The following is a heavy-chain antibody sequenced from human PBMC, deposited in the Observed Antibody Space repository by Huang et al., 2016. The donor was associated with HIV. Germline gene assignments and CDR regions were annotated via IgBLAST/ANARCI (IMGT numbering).Heavy chain of an antibody. V-gene: IGHV3-23*01. J-gene: IGHJ4*02. D-gene: IGHD6-19*01. Sequence: VHQAPWKGLEWVSTLSGSGGSPYYADSVKGRFTISRDNSKNTLYLQMNSLRAEDTAVYYCTKGREQWLLLSALDYWGQGTLVTVSS. CDR3: TKGREQWLLLSALDY. CDR2: LSGSGGSP.